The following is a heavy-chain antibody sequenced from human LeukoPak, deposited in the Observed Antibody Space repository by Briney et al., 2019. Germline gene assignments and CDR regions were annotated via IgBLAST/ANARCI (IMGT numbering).Heavy chain of an antibody. V-gene: IGHV3-23*01. CDR3: AKDLGEVVVAASSRY. Sequence: GGSLRLSCAASGFTFSSYAKSWVRQAPGKGLKWVSAISGSGGSTYYADSVKGRFTISRDNSKNTPYLQMNSLRAEDTAVYYCAKDLGEVVVAASSRYWGQGTLVTVSS. J-gene: IGHJ4*02. D-gene: IGHD2-15*01. CDR2: ISGSGGST. CDR1: GFTFSSYA.